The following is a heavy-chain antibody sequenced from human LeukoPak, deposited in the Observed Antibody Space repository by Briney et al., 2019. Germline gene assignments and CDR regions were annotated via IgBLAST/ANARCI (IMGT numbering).Heavy chain of an antibody. Sequence: ASVKVSCKASGGAFSSYAISWVRQAPGQGLEWMGGLIPIFGTTNYAQKFQGRVTITADESTSTAYMELSSLRSEDTAVYYCARAELHILTGYYLNHFDYWGQGTLVTVSS. CDR1: GGAFSSYA. J-gene: IGHJ4*02. V-gene: IGHV1-69*13. CDR3: ARAELHILTGYYLNHFDY. CDR2: LIPIFGTT. D-gene: IGHD3-9*01.